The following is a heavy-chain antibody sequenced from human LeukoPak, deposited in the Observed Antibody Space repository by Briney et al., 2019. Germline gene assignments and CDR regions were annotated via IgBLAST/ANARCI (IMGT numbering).Heavy chain of an antibody. Sequence: GGSLRLSCAASGFTVSSNYMSWVRQAPGKGLEWVSVIYSSGSTYYADSVKGRFTISRDNSKNTLYLQMNSLRAEDTAVYYCARVRLRRDAFDIWGQGTMVTVSS. CDR3: ARVRLRRDAFDI. CDR1: GFTVSSNY. J-gene: IGHJ3*02. CDR2: IYSSGST. D-gene: IGHD4-17*01. V-gene: IGHV3-53*01.